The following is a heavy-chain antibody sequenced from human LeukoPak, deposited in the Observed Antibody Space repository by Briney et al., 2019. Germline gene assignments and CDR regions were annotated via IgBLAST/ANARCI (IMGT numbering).Heavy chain of an antibody. CDR1: GFTFINYW. V-gene: IGHV3-74*01. CDR3: ARVQGCSGGTCYFHY. D-gene: IGHD2-15*01. J-gene: IGHJ4*02. Sequence: PGRSLRLSCAASGFTFINYWMVWVRQAPGKGLLWVSRMNSDGSSTTYADSVKGRFTISRDNAKNTVYPQMNSLRAEDTAVYYCARVQGCSGGTCYFHYWGQGTLVTVSS. CDR2: MNSDGSST.